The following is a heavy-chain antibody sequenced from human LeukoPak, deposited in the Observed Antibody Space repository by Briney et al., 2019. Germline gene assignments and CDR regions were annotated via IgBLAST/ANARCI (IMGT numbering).Heavy chain of an antibody. V-gene: IGHV3-64*01. J-gene: IGHJ4*02. D-gene: IGHD4-17*01. Sequence: HSGGSLRLSCAASGFTFSSYAMHWVRQAPGKGLEYVSAISSNGGSTYYANSVKGRFTISRDNSKNTLYLQMGSLRAEDTAVYYCASGDYEVDYWGQGTLVTVSS. CDR2: ISSNGGST. CDR3: ASGDYEVDY. CDR1: GFTFSSYA.